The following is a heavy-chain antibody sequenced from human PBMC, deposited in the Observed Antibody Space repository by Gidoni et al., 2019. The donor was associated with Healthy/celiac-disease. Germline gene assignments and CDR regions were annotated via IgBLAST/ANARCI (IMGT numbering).Heavy chain of an antibody. Sequence: QLQLQESGPGLVKPSETLSLTCTVSGGSISSSSYYWGWLRQPPGKGLEWIGSIYYSGSTYYNPSLKSRVTISVDTSKNQFSLKLSAVTAADTAVYYCARRYSSSWHDAFDIWGQGTMVTVSS. J-gene: IGHJ3*02. V-gene: IGHV4-39*07. D-gene: IGHD6-13*01. CDR2: IYYSGST. CDR3: ARRYSSSWHDAFDI. CDR1: GGSISSSSYY.